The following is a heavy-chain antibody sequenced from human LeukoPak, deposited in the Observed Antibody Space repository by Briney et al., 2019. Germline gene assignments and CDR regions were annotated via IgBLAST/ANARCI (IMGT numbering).Heavy chain of an antibody. CDR3: AKDKMATRNWDFDY. D-gene: IGHD5-24*01. V-gene: IGHV3-30*18. CDR1: GFTFSSYG. CDR2: ISYDGSNK. J-gene: IGHJ4*02. Sequence: GRSLRLSCAASGFTFSSYGMHWVRQAPGKGLEWVAVISYDGSNKYYADSVKDRFTISRDNSKNTLYLQMNSLRAEDTAVYYCAKDKMATRNWDFDYWGQGTLVTVSS.